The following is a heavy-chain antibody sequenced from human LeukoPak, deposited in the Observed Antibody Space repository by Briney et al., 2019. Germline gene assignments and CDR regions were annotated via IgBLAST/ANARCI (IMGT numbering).Heavy chain of an antibody. CDR3: ARHVSYDSIGSHWGGFDS. CDR1: GYTFTSYY. V-gene: IGHV1-46*01. D-gene: IGHD3-22*01. Sequence: GASVKVSCKASGYTFTSYYMHWVRQAPGQGLEWMGIINPSGGSTSYAQKFQGRVTMTRDTSTSTVYMELSSLRSEDTAVYYCARHVSYDSIGSHWGGFDSWGQGTLVTVSS. CDR2: INPSGGST. J-gene: IGHJ5*01.